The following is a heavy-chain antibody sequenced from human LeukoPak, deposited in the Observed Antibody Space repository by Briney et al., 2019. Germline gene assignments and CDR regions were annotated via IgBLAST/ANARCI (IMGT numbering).Heavy chain of an antibody. CDR3: ARQSHAKYYDFWSGYRGYFDY. CDR1: GGSISSYY. D-gene: IGHD3-3*01. CDR2: IYYSGST. Sequence: SETLSLTCAVSGGSISSYYWSWVRQPPGKRLGWIGYIYYSGSTNYNPSLKSRVTISVDTSKNQFSLKLSSVTAADTAVYYCARQSHAKYYDFWSGYRGYFDYWGQGTLVTVSS. V-gene: IGHV4-59*01. J-gene: IGHJ4*02.